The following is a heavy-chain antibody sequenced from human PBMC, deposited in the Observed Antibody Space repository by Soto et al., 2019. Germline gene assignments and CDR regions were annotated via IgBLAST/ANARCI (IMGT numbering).Heavy chain of an antibody. V-gene: IGHV4-39*01. D-gene: IGHD2-15*01. CDR1: GGSIYRSGYY. Sequence: SETLSLTCTVSGGSIYRSGYYWGWIRQPPGRGLEWIGNIDYNGVTYSNPSLKSRVTISRDTSKNQFSLKLTSVAAADTALYYCGKVLVGATGHTDSDSWGPGTMVTVSS. CDR2: IDYNGVT. J-gene: IGHJ4*02. CDR3: GKVLVGATGHTDSDS.